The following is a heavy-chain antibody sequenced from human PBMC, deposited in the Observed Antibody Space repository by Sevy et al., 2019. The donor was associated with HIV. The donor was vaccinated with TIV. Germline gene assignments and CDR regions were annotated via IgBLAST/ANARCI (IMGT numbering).Heavy chain of an antibody. CDR2: ISAYNGNI. CDR1: GYTFTSYG. CDR3: ARAPYYDFWSGYFGNYGMDV. Sequence: ASVKVSCKASGYTFTSYGISWVRQAPGQGLEWMGWISAYNGNINYAQRLQGRVTMTTDTSTSTAYMKLRSLRSDDTAVYYCARAPYYDFWSGYFGNYGMDVWGQGTTVTVSS. D-gene: IGHD3-3*01. V-gene: IGHV1-18*01. J-gene: IGHJ6*02.